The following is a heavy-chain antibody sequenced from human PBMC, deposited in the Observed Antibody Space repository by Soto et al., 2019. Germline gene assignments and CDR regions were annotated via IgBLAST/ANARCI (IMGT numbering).Heavy chain of an antibody. J-gene: IGHJ4*02. CDR2: VTPVYGTS. Sequence: QVQLVQSGAEVKKPGSSVTVSCKTSGGTFTNYNIHWVRQAPGQGLEWLGGVTPVYGTSNYAQRFQGRLNITADKSTTTGYMELRSLKSEDTAVYYCARCPRGWHPLEFFDYWGQGTLVIVSS. CDR1: GGTFTNYN. CDR3: ARCPRGWHPLEFFDY. V-gene: IGHV1-69*06.